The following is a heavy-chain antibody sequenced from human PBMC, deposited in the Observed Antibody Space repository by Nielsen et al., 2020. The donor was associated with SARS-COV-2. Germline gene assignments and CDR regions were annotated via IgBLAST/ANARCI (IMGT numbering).Heavy chain of an antibody. CDR1: GGSISSGGYY. J-gene: IGHJ2*01. Sequence: SETLSLTCTVSGGSISSGGYYWSWIRQPPGKGLAWIGHINDSGSTNYNPSLRSRVTMSVDTSENRFSLKLSSVTAADTAVYYCARHVRPLFYHDNSGYYSEDYWYFDLWGRGTLVTVSS. V-gene: IGHV4-61*08. D-gene: IGHD3-22*01. CDR3: ARHVRPLFYHDNSGYYSEDYWYFDL. CDR2: INDSGST.